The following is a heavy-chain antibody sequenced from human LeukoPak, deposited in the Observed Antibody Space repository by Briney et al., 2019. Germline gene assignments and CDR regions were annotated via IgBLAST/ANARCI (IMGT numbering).Heavy chain of an antibody. CDR3: ARSQSWGVATNDY. D-gene: IGHD5-12*01. CDR2: IIPILGIA. J-gene: IGHJ4*02. CDR1: GGTFSSYA. V-gene: IGHV1-69*04. Sequence: SVKVSCKASGGTFSSYAISWVRQAPGQGLEWMGRIIPILGIANYAQKFQGRVTITADKSTSTAYMELSSLRSEDTAVYYCARSQSWGVATNDYWGQGTLVTVSS.